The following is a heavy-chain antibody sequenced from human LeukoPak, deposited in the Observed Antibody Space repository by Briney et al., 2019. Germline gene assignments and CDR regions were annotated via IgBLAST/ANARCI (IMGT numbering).Heavy chain of an antibody. J-gene: IGHJ4*02. CDR2: ISTSGSTI. Sequence: VRQAPGKGLEWVSYISTSGSTIYYADSVKGRFTISRDNAKNSLFLQMNSLRAEDTAMYYCARDRGHYFDYWGQGTLVTVSS. V-gene: IGHV3-48*01. CDR3: ARDRGHYFDY.